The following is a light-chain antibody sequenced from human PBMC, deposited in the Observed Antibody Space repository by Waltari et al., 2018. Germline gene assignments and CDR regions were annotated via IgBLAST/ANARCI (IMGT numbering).Light chain of an antibody. CDR1: QSILYSSNDKNY. J-gene: IGKJ1*01. Sequence: DIVKTQSPDSLAVSLGERATINCKSSQSILYSSNDKNYLAWYQQKPGQPPKLLIYWASTRESGVPDRFSGSGSGTYFTLTISSLQAEDVAVYYCQQYYRSRTFGQGTKVEIK. V-gene: IGKV4-1*01. CDR3: QQYYRSRT. CDR2: WAS.